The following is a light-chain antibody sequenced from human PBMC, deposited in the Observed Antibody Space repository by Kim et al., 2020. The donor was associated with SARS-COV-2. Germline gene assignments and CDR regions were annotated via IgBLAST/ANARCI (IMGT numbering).Light chain of an antibody. CDR1: DIVSKT. J-gene: IGLJ2*01. CDR2: YDN. V-gene: IGLV3-21*01. Sequence: APVQKDTIAGGGSDIVSKTVHCDQQKPGQAPMLVIYYDNDRPSGIPERFSGSTSGNTANLPIGRVAAGDEADYYCQVWESSSDHWVFGGGTQLTVL. CDR3: QVWESSSDHWV.